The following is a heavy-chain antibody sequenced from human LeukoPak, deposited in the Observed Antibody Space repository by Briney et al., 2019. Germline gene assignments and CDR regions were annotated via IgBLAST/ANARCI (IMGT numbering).Heavy chain of an antibody. J-gene: IGHJ4*02. CDR3: ARVGATYYYDGTTDY. CDR1: GFTFSSYE. CDR2: ISRTSIYM. Sequence: PGGSLRLSCAASGFTFSSYEMNWVRQAPGKGLEWVSSISRTSIYMYYADSVKGRFTISRDNAKKSLYLQMNSLRAEDTAVYYCARVGATYYYDGTTDYWGQGTLVTVSS. D-gene: IGHD3-22*01. V-gene: IGHV3-21*01.